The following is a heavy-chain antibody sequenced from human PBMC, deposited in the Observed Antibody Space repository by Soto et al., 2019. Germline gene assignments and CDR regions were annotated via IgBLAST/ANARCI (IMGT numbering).Heavy chain of an antibody. CDR1: GFTFSSYG. D-gene: IGHD3-22*01. Sequence: GGSLRLSCAASGFTFSSYGMHWVRQAPGKGLEWVAVIWYDGSNKYYADSVKGRFTISRDNSKNTLYLQMNSLRAEDTAVYYCARDWNVVITLYYFDYWGQGTLVTVSS. CDR2: IWYDGSNK. V-gene: IGHV3-33*01. J-gene: IGHJ4*02. CDR3: ARDWNVVITLYYFDY.